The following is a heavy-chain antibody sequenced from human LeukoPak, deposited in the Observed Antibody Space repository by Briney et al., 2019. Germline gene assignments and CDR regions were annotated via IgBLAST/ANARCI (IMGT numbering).Heavy chain of an antibody. Sequence: GGSLRLSCAASGFTFSSYGMHWVRQAPGKGLEWVAFIRYDGSNKYYADSVKGRFTISRDNSKNTLYPQMNSLRAEDTAVYYCAKPGSLYGSGRFDPWGQGTLVTVSS. CDR2: IRYDGSNK. CDR3: AKPGSLYGSGRFDP. CDR1: GFTFSSYG. J-gene: IGHJ5*02. V-gene: IGHV3-30*02. D-gene: IGHD3-10*01.